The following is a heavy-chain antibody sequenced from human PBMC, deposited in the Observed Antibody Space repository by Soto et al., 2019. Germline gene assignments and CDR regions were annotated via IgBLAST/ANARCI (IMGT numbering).Heavy chain of an antibody. CDR2: ISSSGSTI. V-gene: IGHV3-48*03. CDR3: ARECLGSKCLSY. J-gene: IGHJ1*01. CDR1: GFTFSNYE. D-gene: IGHD3-10*01. Sequence: EVQLVESGGGLVQPGGSLRLSCAASGFTFSNYEMNWVRQAPGKGLEWVSYISSSGSTIYYADSVKGRFTISRDNSKNSLYPQMNSLRAEDTAVYYCARECLGSKCLSYWGQGTLVTVSS.